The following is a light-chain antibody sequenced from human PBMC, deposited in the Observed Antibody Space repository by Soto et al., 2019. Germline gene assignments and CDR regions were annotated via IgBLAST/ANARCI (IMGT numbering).Light chain of an antibody. CDR3: QKYNSAPHP. V-gene: IGKV1-27*01. CDR1: QAIANY. J-gene: IGKJ4*01. CDR2: DAS. Sequence: DVRMTQSPSSLSASVGDRVTITCRASQAIANYLAWYQQKPGQVPELLIYDASTLQSGVPSRFSGSASGTEFTLTISSLQPEDVATYYCQKYNSAPHPFGGGTKVEMK.